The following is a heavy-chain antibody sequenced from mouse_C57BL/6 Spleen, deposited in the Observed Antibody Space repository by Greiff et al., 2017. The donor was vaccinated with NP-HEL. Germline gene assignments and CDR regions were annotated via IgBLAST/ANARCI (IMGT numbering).Heavy chain of an antibody. CDR3: ASQRPVLYYGSSGDWYFDV. V-gene: IGHV1-53*01. CDR2: INPSNGGT. J-gene: IGHJ1*03. D-gene: IGHD1-1*01. CDR1: GYTFTSYW. Sequence: QVQLQQPGTELVKPGASVKLSCKASGYTFTSYWMHWVKQRPGQGLEWIGNINPSNGGTNYNEKFKSKATLTVDKSSSTAYMQLSSLTSEDSAVYYCASQRPVLYYGSSGDWYFDVWGTGTTVTVSS.